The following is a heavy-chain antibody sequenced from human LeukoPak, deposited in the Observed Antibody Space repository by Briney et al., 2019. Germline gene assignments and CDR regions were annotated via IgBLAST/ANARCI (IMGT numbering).Heavy chain of an antibody. CDR3: ARHEYSGSYYGLSWFDP. V-gene: IGHV4-39*01. J-gene: IGHJ5*02. Sequence: SETLSLTCTVSGGSISSSGYYWGWIRQPPGKRLEWIASIYYSGSTYYNPSLKSRVTISVDTSKNQLSLKLSSPTAADTAVYYCARHEYSGSYYGLSWFDPWGQGTLVTVSS. CDR2: IYYSGST. D-gene: IGHD1-26*01. CDR1: GGSISSSGYY.